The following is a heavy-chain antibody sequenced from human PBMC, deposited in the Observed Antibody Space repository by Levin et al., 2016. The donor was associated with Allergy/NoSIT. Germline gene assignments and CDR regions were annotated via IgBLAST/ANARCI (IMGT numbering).Heavy chain of an antibody. Sequence: VRQMPGKGLEWVGRTRNKANSYTTEYAASVKGRFTISRDDSKNSLYLQMNSLKTEDTAVYYCARDGGRGSGSSPYYGMDVWGQGTTVTVSS. V-gene: IGHV3-72*01. D-gene: IGHD3-10*01. CDR2: TRNKANSYTT. CDR3: ARDGGRGSGSSPYYGMDV. J-gene: IGHJ6*02.